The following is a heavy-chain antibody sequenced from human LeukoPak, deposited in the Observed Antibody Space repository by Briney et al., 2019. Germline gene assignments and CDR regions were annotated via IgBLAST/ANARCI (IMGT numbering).Heavy chain of an antibody. CDR3: ARARYSSSWRFDY. CDR2: ISSNGGST. J-gene: IGHJ4*02. CDR1: GFTFSSYA. Sequence: GGSLRLSCAASGFTFSSYAMHWVRQAPGKGLEYVSAISSNGGSTYYANSVKGRFTISRDNSKNTLYLQMGSLRAEDMAVYYCARARYSSSWRFDYWGQGTLVTVSS. V-gene: IGHV3-64*01. D-gene: IGHD6-13*01.